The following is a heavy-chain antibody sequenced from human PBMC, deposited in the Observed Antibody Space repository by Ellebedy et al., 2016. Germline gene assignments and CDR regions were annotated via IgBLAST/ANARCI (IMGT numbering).Heavy chain of an antibody. J-gene: IGHJ4*02. Sequence: GESLKISCAASGFTVSNNYMSWVRQAPGKGLEWVSVIYSGGSTYFADSVKGRFTISRDNSKNTMYLQMNSLRADDPAVYYCASGSRPYESDYWGQGTLVTVSS. CDR3: ASGSRPYESDY. CDR1: GFTVSNNY. V-gene: IGHV3-53*01. CDR2: IYSGGST. D-gene: IGHD2-15*01.